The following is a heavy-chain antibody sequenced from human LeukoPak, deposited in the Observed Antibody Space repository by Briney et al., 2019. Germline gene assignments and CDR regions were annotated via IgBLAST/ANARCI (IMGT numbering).Heavy chain of an antibody. Sequence: GASVKVSCKASGGTFSSYAISWVRQAPGQGLEWVGGIIPIFGTANYAQKFQGRVTITADESTSTAYMELSSLRSEDTAVYYCARGAKGFDWLSNRFDYWGQGTLVTVSS. CDR1: GGTFSSYA. V-gene: IGHV1-69*13. CDR3: ARGAKGFDWLSNRFDY. CDR2: IIPIFGTA. D-gene: IGHD3-9*01. J-gene: IGHJ4*02.